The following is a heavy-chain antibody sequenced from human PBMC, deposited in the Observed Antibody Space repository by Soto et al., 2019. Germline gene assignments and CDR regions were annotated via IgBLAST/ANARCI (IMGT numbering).Heavy chain of an antibody. D-gene: IGHD1-26*01. CDR3: ARGRIVGATRVFDY. CDR1: GGSISSYY. CDR2: IYTSGST. Sequence: QVQLQESGPGLVKPSETLSLTCTVSGGSISSYYWSWIRQPAGKGLEWTGRIYTSGSTNYNPSLKSRVTMSVDTSKNQFSLKLSSVTAADTAVYYCARGRIVGATRVFDYWGQGTLVTVSS. V-gene: IGHV4-4*07. J-gene: IGHJ4*02.